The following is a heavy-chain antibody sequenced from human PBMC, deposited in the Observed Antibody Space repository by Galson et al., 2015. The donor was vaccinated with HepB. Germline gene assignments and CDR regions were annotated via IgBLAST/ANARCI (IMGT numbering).Heavy chain of an antibody. CDR2: IYPHDSDP. J-gene: IGHJ6*02. D-gene: IGHD1-1*01. Sequence: QSGAEVTKPGESLKISCKGSGSNFANYWIAWVRQMPGKGLEWMGIIYPHDSDPRYSPSVQGQVTISADTSTNTAYLQWSSLKASDTAMYYCARQTDWSNGIDVWAPGTPVVVSS. CDR1: GSNFANYW. CDR3: ARQTDWSNGIDV. V-gene: IGHV5-51*01.